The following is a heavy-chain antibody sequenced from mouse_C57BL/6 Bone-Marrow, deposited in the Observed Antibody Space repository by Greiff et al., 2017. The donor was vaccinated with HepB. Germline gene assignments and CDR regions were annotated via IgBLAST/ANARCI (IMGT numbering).Heavy chain of an antibody. J-gene: IGHJ2*01. CDR2: IDPSDSYT. CDR1: GYTFTSYW. CDR3: AYGSSSFDY. Sequence: QVQLQQSGAELVMPGASVKLSCKASGYTFTSYWMHWVKQRPGQGLEWIGEIDPSDSYTNYNHKFKGKFTLTVDKSSSTAYMQLSSLTSEDSAVYCCAYGSSSFDYWGQGTTLTGSS. V-gene: IGHV1-69*01. D-gene: IGHD1-1*01.